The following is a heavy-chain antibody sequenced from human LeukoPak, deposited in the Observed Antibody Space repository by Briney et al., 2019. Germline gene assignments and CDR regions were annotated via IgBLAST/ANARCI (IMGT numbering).Heavy chain of an antibody. V-gene: IGHV1-2*02. CDR2: INPNTGDT. CDR1: GYPXIDYY. CDR3: ASKGAGHCYDASCMGSFDL. D-gene: IGHD2-15*01. J-gene: IGHJ3*01. Sequence: APVKVSCKASGYPXIDYYLHWVRQAPGQGLEWMGCINPNTGDTNSAQNFQGRVIMTRDTSITTAYMELSRLKSDDTALYYCASKGAGHCYDASCMGSFDLWGQGTPVAVSS.